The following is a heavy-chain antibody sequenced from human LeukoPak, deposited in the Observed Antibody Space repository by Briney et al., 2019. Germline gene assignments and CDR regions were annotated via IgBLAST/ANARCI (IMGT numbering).Heavy chain of an antibody. Sequence: GASVKVSCKAFGYTFTSNYMHWVRQAPGQGPEWMGVISPSGGSTTYAQKFQGRVTLTRDMSTSTDYLELSSLRSEDTAVYYCARVSGSGSYYNWFDPWGQGTLVTVSS. CDR3: ARVSGSGSYYNWFDP. CDR1: GYTFTSNY. D-gene: IGHD3-10*01. J-gene: IGHJ5*02. CDR2: ISPSGGST. V-gene: IGHV1-46*01.